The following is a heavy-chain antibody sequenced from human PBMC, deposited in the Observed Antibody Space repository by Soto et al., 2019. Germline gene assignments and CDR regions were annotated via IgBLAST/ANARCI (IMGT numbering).Heavy chain of an antibody. CDR2: ISNSGST. CDR3: ATESGSTYGYFDY. J-gene: IGHJ4*02. D-gene: IGHD5-18*01. CDR1: GGSVTSDGDY. Sequence: KTSETLSLTCTVSGGSVTSDGDYWSWIRQSPGKGLEWIGYISNSGSTGYNPSLKTRLSMSVDRSKNQFTLRLTSVTAADTAVYFCATESGSTYGYFDYWGQGTQVTVSS. V-gene: IGHV4-30-4*01.